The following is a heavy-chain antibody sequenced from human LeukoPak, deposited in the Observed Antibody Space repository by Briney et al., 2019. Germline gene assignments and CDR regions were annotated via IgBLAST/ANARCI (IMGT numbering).Heavy chain of an antibody. V-gene: IGHV3-53*01. D-gene: IGHD1-1*01. CDR3: ARNEFPTGWFDP. CDR1: GLTVSSNY. CDR2: IYSGGST. J-gene: IGHJ5*02. Sequence: GGSLRLSCAASGLTVSSNYMSWVRQAPGKGLEWVSVIYSGGSTSYADSVKGRFTISRDNAKNSLYLQMNSLRAEDTAVYYCARNEFPTGWFDPWGQGTLVTVSS.